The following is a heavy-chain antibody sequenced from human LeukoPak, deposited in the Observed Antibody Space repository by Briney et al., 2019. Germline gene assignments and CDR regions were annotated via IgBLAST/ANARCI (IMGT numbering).Heavy chain of an antibody. J-gene: IGHJ6*02. CDR2: IYYSGST. D-gene: IGHD6-13*01. Sequence: PSETLSFTCTVSGGSISSYYWSWIRQPPGKGQEWSGYIYYSGSTNYNPSLKSRVTISVDTPKNQFSLKLSSVTAADTAVYYCARAPPTYSSSWSYYYYGMDVWGQGTTVTVSS. CDR1: GGSISSYY. V-gene: IGHV4-59*01. CDR3: ARAPPTYSSSWSYYYYGMDV.